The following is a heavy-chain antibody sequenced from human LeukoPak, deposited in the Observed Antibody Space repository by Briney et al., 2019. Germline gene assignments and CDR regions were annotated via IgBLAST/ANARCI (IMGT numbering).Heavy chain of an antibody. J-gene: IGHJ5*02. V-gene: IGHV5-51*01. D-gene: IGHD3-10*01. CDR3: ARQPGAGWFDP. CDR2: INPGDSDT. CDR1: GFTFSSYW. Sequence: KSGGSLRLSCAASGFTFSSYWMNWARQAPGKGLEWVAIINPGDSDTRYSPSFQGQVTISADKSISTVYLQWGSLKASDTAMYYCARQPGAGWFDPWGQGTLVTVSS.